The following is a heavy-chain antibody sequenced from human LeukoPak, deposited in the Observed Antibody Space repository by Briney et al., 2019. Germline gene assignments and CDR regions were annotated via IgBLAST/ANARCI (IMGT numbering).Heavy chain of an antibody. CDR2: IDPYTGNT. D-gene: IGHD5-12*01. V-gene: IGHV1-2*02. CDR1: GYTFVGYY. Sequence: ASVKVSCKASGYTFVGYYLHWVRQAPGQGLEWMAWIDPYTGNTHYAQKFQGRITVTRDTSVSTTYMELSWLTSGDTARYYCAREYSASEHWGQGTLDTVSS. J-gene: IGHJ4*02. CDR3: AREYSASEH.